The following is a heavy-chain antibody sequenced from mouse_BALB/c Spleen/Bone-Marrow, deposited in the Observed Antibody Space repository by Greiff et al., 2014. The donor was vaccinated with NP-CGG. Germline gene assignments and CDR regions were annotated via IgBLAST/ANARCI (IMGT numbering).Heavy chain of an antibody. J-gene: IGHJ2*01. Sequence: DVKLQESGPDLVKPSQSLSLTCTVTGYSITSGYGWHWIRQFPGNKLEWMGYIHYRGSTNYNPSLKSRISITRDTSKNQFSLQLNSVTTEDTATYYCTREPTAVADFDYWGQGATLTVTS. CDR2: IHYRGST. CDR3: TREPTAVADFDY. V-gene: IGHV3-1*02. CDR1: GYSITSGYG. D-gene: IGHD1-1*01.